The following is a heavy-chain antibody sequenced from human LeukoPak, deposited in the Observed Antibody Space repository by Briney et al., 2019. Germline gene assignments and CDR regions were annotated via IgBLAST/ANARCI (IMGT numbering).Heavy chain of an antibody. V-gene: IGHV1-8*01. Sequence: ASVKVSCKASGYTFTSYDINWVRQATGQGLEWMGWMNPNSANTGYAQKFQGRVTMTRNTSISTAYMELSSLRSEDTAVYYCARGLEYYYDSSGLETTTNWFDPWGQGTLVTVSS. CDR1: GYTFTSYD. CDR2: MNPNSANT. J-gene: IGHJ5*02. CDR3: ARGLEYYYDSSGLETTTNWFDP. D-gene: IGHD3-22*01.